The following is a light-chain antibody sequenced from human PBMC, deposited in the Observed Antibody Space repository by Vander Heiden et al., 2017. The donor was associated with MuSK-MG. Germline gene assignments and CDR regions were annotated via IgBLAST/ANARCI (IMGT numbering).Light chain of an antibody. CDR3: HQIHTYPIT. J-gene: IGKJ4*01. V-gene: IGKV1-9*01. CDR2: FVT. CDR1: QGISNH. Sequence: DIQLTQSPSFLSASVLDRVTITCRASQGISNHLAWYQQKPGRGPTLLMYFVTALENGVPSRFSGSGSGAEFTLTISSLQPEDSATYYCHQIHTYPITFGGGTKVEI.